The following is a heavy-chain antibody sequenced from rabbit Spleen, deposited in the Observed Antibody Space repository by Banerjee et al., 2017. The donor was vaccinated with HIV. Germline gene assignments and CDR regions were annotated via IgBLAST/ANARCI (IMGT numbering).Heavy chain of an antibody. Sequence: QSLEESGGDLVKPGASLTLTCTASGFSFSSSDYICWVRQAPGKGLEWISCIAGSSSGFPYFASWAKGRFTISKTSSTTVTLQMTSLTAADTATYFCARDTSSSFSSYGMDLWGPGTLVTVS. D-gene: IGHD1-1*01. CDR3: ARDTSSSFSSYGMDL. CDR2: IAGSSSGFP. CDR1: GFSFSSSDY. J-gene: IGHJ6*01. V-gene: IGHV1S40*01.